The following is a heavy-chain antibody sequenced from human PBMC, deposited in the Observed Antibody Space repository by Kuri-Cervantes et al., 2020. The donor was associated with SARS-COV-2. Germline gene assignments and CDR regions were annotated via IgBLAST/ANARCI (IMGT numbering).Heavy chain of an antibody. V-gene: IGHV3-48*03. CDR1: GFLFSSYE. J-gene: IGHJ4*02. D-gene: IGHD3-3*01. Sequence: GESLKTSCRAFGFLFSSYEMNWVRQAPGKGLEWISYISSNGTTIYYADSVKGRFNIPRDNAKDSLDLQMNSLRAEDTAIYYCVRDHDFWSGYSTGPFDYWGQGTLVTVSS. CDR3: VRDHDFWSGYSTGPFDY. CDR2: ISSNGTTI.